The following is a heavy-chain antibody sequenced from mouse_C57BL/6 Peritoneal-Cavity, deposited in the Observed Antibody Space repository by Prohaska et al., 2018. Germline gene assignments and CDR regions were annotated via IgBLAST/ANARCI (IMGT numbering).Heavy chain of an antibody. V-gene: IGHV1-69*02. J-gene: IGHJ2*01. CDR3: ARWYDGSSFDY. D-gene: IGHD1-1*01. Sequence: KASGYTFTSYWMHWVKQRPGQGLEWIGEIDPSDSYTNYNQKFKGKATLTVDKSSSTAYMQLSSLTSEDSAVYYCARWYDGSSFDYWGQGTTLTVSS. CDR1: GYTFTSYW. CDR2: IDPSDSYT.